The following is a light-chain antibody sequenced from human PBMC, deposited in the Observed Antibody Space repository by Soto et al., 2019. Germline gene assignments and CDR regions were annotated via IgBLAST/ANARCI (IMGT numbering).Light chain of an antibody. J-gene: IGLJ2*01. CDR1: SSDVGNYNY. CDR2: DVT. V-gene: IGLV2-11*01. CDR3: CSYAGSYTEL. Sequence: QSALTQPRSVSGSPGQSGNISSTGTSSDVGNYNYVSWYQQHPGKAPKLKIYDVTKRPSGVPDRFSGSKSGNTASLTISGLQAEDEADYFCCSYAGSYTELFGGGTKLTVL.